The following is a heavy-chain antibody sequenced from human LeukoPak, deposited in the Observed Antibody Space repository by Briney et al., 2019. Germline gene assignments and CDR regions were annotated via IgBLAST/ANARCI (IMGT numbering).Heavy chain of an antibody. V-gene: IGHV3-9*01. D-gene: IGHD3-10*01. CDR3: AKDMVRGVIHLIPDAFDI. CDR1: GFTFDDYA. CDR2: ISWNSGSI. J-gene: IGHJ3*02. Sequence: GGSLRLSCAASGFTFDDYAMHWVRQAPGKGLEWVSGISWNSGSIGYADSVKGRFTIPRDNAKNSLYLQMNSLRAEDTALYYCAKDMVRGVIHLIPDAFDIWGQGTMVTVSS.